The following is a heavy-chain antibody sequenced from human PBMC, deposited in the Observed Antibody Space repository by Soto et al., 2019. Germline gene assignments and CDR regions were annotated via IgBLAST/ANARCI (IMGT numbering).Heavy chain of an antibody. CDR2: ISAYNGNT. CDR1: GYTFTSYG. Sequence: QVQLVQSGAEVKKPGASVKVSCKASGYTFTSYGISWVRQAPGQGLEWMGRISAYNGNTNYAQKLQGRVTMTTDTSTSTAYMELRSLRSDDTAVYYCARNSYRGDYYDSSGTFDYWGQGTLVTVSS. J-gene: IGHJ4*02. CDR3: ARNSYRGDYYDSSGTFDY. D-gene: IGHD3-22*01. V-gene: IGHV1-18*04.